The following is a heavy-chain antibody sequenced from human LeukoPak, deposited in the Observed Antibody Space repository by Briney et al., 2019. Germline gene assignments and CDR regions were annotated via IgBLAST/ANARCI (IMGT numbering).Heavy chain of an antibody. V-gene: IGHV3-74*01. CDR2: LDRDRTTT. J-gene: IGHJ4*02. CDR1: GFAFNTHW. CDR3: ARDLNWNPIDY. D-gene: IGHD1-20*01. Sequence: GSLRLSSAASGFAFNTHWMHWVGQAPGKGLVWVSRLDRDRTTTNYADSVKGRFTISRDNAKHTVYLQMNSLRAEDTAVYFCARDLNWNPIDYWGQGSLVTVSS.